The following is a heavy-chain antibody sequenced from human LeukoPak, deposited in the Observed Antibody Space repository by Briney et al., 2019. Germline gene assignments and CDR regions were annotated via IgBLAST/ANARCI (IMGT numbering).Heavy chain of an antibody. V-gene: IGHV4-4*07. CDR3: ARIPTVKYYFEY. D-gene: IGHD4-17*01. CDR2: IYASGST. J-gene: IGHJ4*02. CDR1: GGSITSYY. Sequence: SETLSLTCTVSGGSITSYYWNWMRQPAGKGLDWIGRIYASGSTNYNPSLKSRVTMSVDTSKNQFSLKLSSVTAADTAVYYCARIPTVKYYFEYWGQGTLVTVSS.